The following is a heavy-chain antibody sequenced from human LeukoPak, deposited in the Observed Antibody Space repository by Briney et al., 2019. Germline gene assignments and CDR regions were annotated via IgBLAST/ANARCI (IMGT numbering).Heavy chain of an antibody. CDR3: ARATQDGSAFDI. CDR2: IIPIFGTA. V-gene: IGHV1-69*13. D-gene: IGHD1-26*01. Sequence: SVKVSCKASGGTFSSYAISWVRQAPGQGLEWMGGIIPIFGTANYTQKFQGRVTITADESTSTAYMELSSLRSEDTAVYYCARATQDGSAFDIWGQGTMVTVSS. J-gene: IGHJ3*02. CDR1: GGTFSSYA.